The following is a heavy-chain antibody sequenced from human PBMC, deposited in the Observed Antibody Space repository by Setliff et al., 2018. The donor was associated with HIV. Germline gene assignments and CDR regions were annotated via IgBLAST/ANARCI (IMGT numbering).Heavy chain of an antibody. Sequence: GGSLRLSCAASGFTFSDFSMNWVRQAPGKGPEWVSYISIYSSNIYYADSVKGRFTISRDNVKNSLYLQMNSLRAEDTAMYYCVRQVSYYHFYMDVWGKGTTVTVSS. CDR3: VRQVSYYHFYMDV. CDR2: ISIYSSNI. J-gene: IGHJ6*03. D-gene: IGHD6-6*01. V-gene: IGHV3-48*01. CDR1: GFTFSDFS.